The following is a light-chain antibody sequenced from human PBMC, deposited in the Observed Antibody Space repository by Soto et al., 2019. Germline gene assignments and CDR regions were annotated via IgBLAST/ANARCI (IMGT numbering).Light chain of an antibody. J-gene: IGLJ1*01. CDR2: SIY. V-gene: IGLV1-44*01. CDR3: AAWDDSLNGYV. CDR1: SSNIGSNP. Sequence: QSVLTQPPSASGTPGQRVTISCSGSSSNIGSNPVNWYQQLPGTAPKLLIYSIYQRPSGVPDRFSGSKSGTSASLAISGLQSEDEADYYCAAWDDSLNGYVFRTGTKVTVL.